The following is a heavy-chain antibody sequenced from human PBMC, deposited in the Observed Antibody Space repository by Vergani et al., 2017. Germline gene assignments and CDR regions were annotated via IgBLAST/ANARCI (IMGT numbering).Heavy chain of an antibody. D-gene: IGHD4-17*01. CDR3: AKDAYGDYSPYYFDY. CDR2: ISGSGGST. Sequence: VQLVESGGGVVQPGRSLRLSCAASGFTFSSYGMHWVRQAPGKGLEWVSAISGSGGSTYYADSVKGRFTISRDNSKNTLYLQMNSLRAEDTAVYYCAKDAYGDYSPYYFDYWGQGTLVTVSS. V-gene: IGHV3-23*04. J-gene: IGHJ4*02. CDR1: GFTFSSYG.